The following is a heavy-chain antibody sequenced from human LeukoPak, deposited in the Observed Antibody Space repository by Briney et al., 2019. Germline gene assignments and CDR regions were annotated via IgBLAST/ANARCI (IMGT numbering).Heavy chain of an antibody. CDR3: AGHHPRNTVDF. Sequence: SETLSLTCTVSGGSINNYYWSWIRQPPGKGLEWIAYISDIGSINYNPFLKSRVTISLDTSKNQFSLKLSSVTAADTAVYYCAGHHPRNTVDFWGQGTLVTVSS. D-gene: IGHD2/OR15-2a*01. CDR2: ISDIGSI. J-gene: IGHJ4*02. CDR1: GGSINNYY. V-gene: IGHV4-59*08.